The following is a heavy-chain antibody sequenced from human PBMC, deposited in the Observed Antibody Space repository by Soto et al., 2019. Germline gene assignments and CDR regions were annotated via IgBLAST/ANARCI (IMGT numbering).Heavy chain of an antibody. V-gene: IGHV3-30*03. CDR1: GFTFSNYG. CDR3: ARDLGSGSYLFDAFDI. Sequence: QGQLVESGGGVVQPGRSLRLSCAASGFTFSNYGMHWVRQAPGKGLEWVAVISYDGSNKYYADSVKGRFTISRDNSKNALYLQMNRLRAEDTAVYYCARDLGSGSYLFDAFDIWGQGTMVTVSS. J-gene: IGHJ3*02. CDR2: ISYDGSNK. D-gene: IGHD1-26*01.